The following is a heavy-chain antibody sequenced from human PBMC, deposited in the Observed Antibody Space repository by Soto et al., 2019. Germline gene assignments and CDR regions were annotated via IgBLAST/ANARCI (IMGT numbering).Heavy chain of an antibody. J-gene: IGHJ5*02. CDR3: AREGPSYSSSSWFDP. V-gene: IGHV4-4*02. CDR1: GGSISSSNW. Sequence: SETLSLTCAVSGGSISSSNWWSWVRQPPGKGLEWIGEIYHSGSTNYNPSLKSRVTISVDKSKNQFSLKLGSVTAADTAVYYCAREGPSYSSSSWFDPWGQGTLVTVSS. D-gene: IGHD6-6*01. CDR2: IYHSGST.